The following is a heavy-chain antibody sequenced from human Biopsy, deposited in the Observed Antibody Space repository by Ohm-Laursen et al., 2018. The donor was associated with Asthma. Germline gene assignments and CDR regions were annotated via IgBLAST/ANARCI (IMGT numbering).Heavy chain of an antibody. Sequence: ATVKISCKASGYTFNSAGITWVRQAPGQGLEWMGWISVYNGNTKVAQKLQDRVTMITDTSTSTAYMELRSLRSDDTAVYFCARAVDYSHYYGIDIWGQGTTVTVS. CDR2: ISVYNGNT. V-gene: IGHV1-18*01. D-gene: IGHD3-10*01. J-gene: IGHJ6*02. CDR1: GYTFNSAG. CDR3: ARAVDYSHYYGIDI.